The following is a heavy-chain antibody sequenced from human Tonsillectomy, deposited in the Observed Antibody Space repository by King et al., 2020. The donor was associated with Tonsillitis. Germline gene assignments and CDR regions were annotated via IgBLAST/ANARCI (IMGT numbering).Heavy chain of an antibody. CDR2: IYHSGST. J-gene: IGHJ4*02. V-gene: IGHV4-38-2*02. CDR3: ARDARYYDSRGYTYFFDY. D-gene: IGHD3-22*01. CDR1: GYSISSGYY. Sequence: QLQESGPGLVKPSETLSLTCAVSGYSISSGYYWGWIRQPPGKGLEWIGSIYHSGSTYYNPSLKSRGTLSVDTSKNQFSLKLSSVTAADTAVYYCARDARYYDSRGYTYFFDYWGQGTLVTVSS.